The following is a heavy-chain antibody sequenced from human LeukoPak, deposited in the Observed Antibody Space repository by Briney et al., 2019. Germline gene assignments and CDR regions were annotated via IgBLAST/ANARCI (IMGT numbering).Heavy chain of an antibody. V-gene: IGHV4-39*01. CDR2: VYYDGTS. J-gene: IGHJ4*02. D-gene: IGHD5-24*01. CDR1: GGSINSHSYY. CDR3: VRHISTNTGYFDS. Sequence: PSETLSLTCTVSGGSINSHSYYWGWIRQPPGKGLEWIGSVYYDGTSYSNPSLKSRVAVFVDTSRGQFSLDLSFVTAADTALYYCVRHISTNTGYFDSCGQGTLVSVSS.